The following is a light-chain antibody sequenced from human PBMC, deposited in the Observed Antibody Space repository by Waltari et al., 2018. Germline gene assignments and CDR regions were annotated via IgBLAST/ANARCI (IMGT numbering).Light chain of an antibody. Sequence: SGRASKVVSRALACYQQKPGRDPSILIYGAATRSASMPDRISGGGSGTDVCLTISRLEPDDFAVSYCQHYLKFPVTFGQGTTVEI. J-gene: IGKJ1*01. CDR3: QHYLKFPVT. CDR2: GAA. V-gene: IGKV3-20*01. CDR1: KVVSRA.